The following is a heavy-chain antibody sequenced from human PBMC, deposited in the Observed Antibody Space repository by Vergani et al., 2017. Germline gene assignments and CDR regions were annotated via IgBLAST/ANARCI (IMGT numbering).Heavy chain of an antibody. CDR3: AKDRLAVAGQYYYGMDV. CDR1: GFTFSSYG. D-gene: IGHD6-19*01. V-gene: IGHV3-33*06. J-gene: IGHJ6*02. Sequence: VQLVESGGGVVQPGRSLRLSCAASGFTFSSYGMHWVRQAPGKGLEWVAVIWYDGSNKYYADSVKGRFTISRDNSKNTLYLQMNSLRAEDTAVYYCAKDRLAVAGQYYYGMDVWGQGTTVTVSS. CDR2: IWYDGSNK.